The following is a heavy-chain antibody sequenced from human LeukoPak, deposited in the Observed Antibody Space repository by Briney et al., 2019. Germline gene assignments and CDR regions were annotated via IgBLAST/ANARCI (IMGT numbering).Heavy chain of an antibody. CDR1: GYTFTSYY. CDR3: ARVGLYSGYDSNAFDI. V-gene: IGHV1-46*01. D-gene: IGHD5-12*01. CDR2: INPSGGST. Sequence: ASVKVSCKASGYTFTSYYMHWVRQAPGQGLEWMGIINPSGGSTSYTQKFQGRATMTRDTSTSTVYMELSSLRSEDTAVYYCARVGLYSGYDSNAFDIWGQGTMVTVSS. J-gene: IGHJ3*02.